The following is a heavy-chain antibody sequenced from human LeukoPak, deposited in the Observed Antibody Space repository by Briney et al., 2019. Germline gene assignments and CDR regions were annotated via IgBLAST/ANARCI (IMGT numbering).Heavy chain of an antibody. D-gene: IGHD3-22*01. CDR1: GFTFSSYE. Sequence: GGSLRLSCAASGFTFSSYEMNWVRQAPGKGLEWVSYISSSGSTIYYADSVKGRFTISRDNAKNTLYLQMNSLRAEDTAVYYCARVRADSSGYSERAFDIWGQGTMVTVSS. CDR2: ISSSGSTI. J-gene: IGHJ3*02. CDR3: ARVRADSSGYSERAFDI. V-gene: IGHV3-48*03.